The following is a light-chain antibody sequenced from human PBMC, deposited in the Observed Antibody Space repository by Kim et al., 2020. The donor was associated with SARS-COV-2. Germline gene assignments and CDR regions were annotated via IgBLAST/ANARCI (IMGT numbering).Light chain of an antibody. J-gene: IGKJ1*01. V-gene: IGKV1-27*01. CDR3: QKYDNPPWT. Sequence: SASVGDRVTIACRASQGIANYLAWYQQKPGTPPRLLIYSASILQSGVSSRFTGSGSGTDFTLSINSLQPDDVAVYFCQKYDNPPWTFGQGTKLEI. CDR2: SAS. CDR1: QGIANY.